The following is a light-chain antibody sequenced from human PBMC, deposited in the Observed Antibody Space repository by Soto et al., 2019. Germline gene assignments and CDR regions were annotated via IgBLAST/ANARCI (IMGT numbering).Light chain of an antibody. CDR3: QHYSPYPYT. CDR2: DAS. CDR1: QSINEW. V-gene: IGKV1-5*01. Sequence: DIQMTQSPSTLSASVGDRIVITCRASQSINEWLVWYQQKPGKAPTLLISDASNLESGVPSRFSGSGSGTEFTLTINSLQPDDFATYFCQHYSPYPYTFGQGTKLEMK. J-gene: IGKJ2*01.